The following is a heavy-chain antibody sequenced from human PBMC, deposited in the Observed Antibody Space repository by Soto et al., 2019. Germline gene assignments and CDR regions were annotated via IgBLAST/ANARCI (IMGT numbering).Heavy chain of an antibody. CDR2: INGDGSNT. Sequence: EVHLVESGGGLVQPGGSLSLSCAASGFTFSSYWMHWVRQAQGKGLVWVSRINGDGSNTNYADSVKGRFTISRDNAKNTLYLQMNSLRADDTAVYYCARVCTGGSCYQFDSWGQGTLVTVSS. J-gene: IGHJ4*02. CDR3: ARVCTGGSCYQFDS. V-gene: IGHV3-74*01. D-gene: IGHD2-15*01. CDR1: GFTFSSYW.